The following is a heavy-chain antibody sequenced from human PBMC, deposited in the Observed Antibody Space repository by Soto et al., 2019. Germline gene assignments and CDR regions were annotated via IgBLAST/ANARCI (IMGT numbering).Heavy chain of an antibody. J-gene: IGHJ4*02. D-gene: IGHD1-26*01. Sequence: EVQLLESGGGLVQPGGSLRLSCAASGFTFSSYAMRWVRQAPGKGLEWVSAISGSGGSTYYADSVKGRFTISRDNSKNPLYLHMNSLRAEDTAVYYCARRGSGRYYNYWGQGTLVTVSS. CDR1: GFTFSSYA. CDR3: ARRGSGRYYNY. V-gene: IGHV3-23*01. CDR2: ISGSGGST.